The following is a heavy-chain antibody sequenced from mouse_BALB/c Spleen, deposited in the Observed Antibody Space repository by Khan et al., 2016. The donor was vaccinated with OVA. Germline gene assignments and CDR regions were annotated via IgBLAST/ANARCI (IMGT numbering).Heavy chain of an antibody. D-gene: IGHD1-1*01. Sequence: EVQLQQSGPELVKPGASVKISCKASGYSFTGYFMHWVMQSHGKSLEWIGRINPHIGETFYNQKFKGKATLTVDESSSTAHMELRSLASEDSAVYFCARIYCSDFDYWGQGTTLTVSS. V-gene: IGHV1-20*02. CDR3: ARIYCSDFDY. J-gene: IGHJ2*01. CDR2: INPHIGET. CDR1: GYSFTGYF.